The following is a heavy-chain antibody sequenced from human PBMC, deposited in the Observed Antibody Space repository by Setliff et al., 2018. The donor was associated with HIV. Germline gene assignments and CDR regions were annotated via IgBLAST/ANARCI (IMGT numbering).Heavy chain of an antibody. CDR3: ARVRLELRQYWFDS. V-gene: IGHV4-39*01. J-gene: IGHJ5*01. CDR1: GGSITRTPYY. Sequence: PSETLSLTCTVSGGSITRTPYYWGWIRQPPGKGLEWIGSIHHSGTAYDNPSLKSRVTISVDMSKNQFSLHLNSVTAADTAVYYCARVRLELRQYWFDSWGQGSPVTVSS. CDR2: IHHSGTA. D-gene: IGHD1-7*01.